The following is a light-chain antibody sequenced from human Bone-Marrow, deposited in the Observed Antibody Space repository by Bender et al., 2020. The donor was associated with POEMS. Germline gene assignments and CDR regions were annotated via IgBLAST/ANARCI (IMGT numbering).Light chain of an antibody. V-gene: IGLV2-23*02. CDR1: SSDVGGYNY. Sequence: QSALTQPASVSGSPGQSVTISCTGTSSDVGGYNYVSWYQQHPGKAPKLMIYAVTKRPSGVSNRLSGSKSGKTASLTISELQAEEEADYYCWSYGGSSSWVFGGGTKLTVL. CDR2: AVT. J-gene: IGLJ3*02. CDR3: WSYGGSSSWV.